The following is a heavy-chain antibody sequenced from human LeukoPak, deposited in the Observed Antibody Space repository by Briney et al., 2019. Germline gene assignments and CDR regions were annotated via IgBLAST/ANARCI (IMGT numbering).Heavy chain of an antibody. D-gene: IGHD6-13*01. CDR3: ARVTSIAAAGPNWFDP. Sequence: ASVNFSCKASGYTFTSYGISWVRQAPGHGLEWMGWISAYNGNTNYAQKLKGRVTITTDTSTSTAYMELRSLRSDDTAVYYCARVTSIAAAGPNWFDPWGQGTLVTVSS. J-gene: IGHJ5*02. V-gene: IGHV1-18*01. CDR2: ISAYNGNT. CDR1: GYTFTSYG.